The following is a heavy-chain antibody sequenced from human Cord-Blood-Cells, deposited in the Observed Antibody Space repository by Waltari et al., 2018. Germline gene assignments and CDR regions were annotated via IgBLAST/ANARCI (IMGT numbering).Heavy chain of an antibody. Sequence: QVQLVQSGAQLEKRGSLVKVSCKASGGSFSSPATTWDRQAPGQGLEWMGGIIPIFGTANYAQKFQGRVTITADESTSTAYMELSSLRSEDTAVYYCARDVRGAAGTVDYWGQGTLVTVSS. J-gene: IGHJ4*02. D-gene: IGHD6-13*01. CDR2: IIPIFGTA. CDR3: ARDVRGAAGTVDY. CDR1: GGSFSSPA. V-gene: IGHV1-69*01.